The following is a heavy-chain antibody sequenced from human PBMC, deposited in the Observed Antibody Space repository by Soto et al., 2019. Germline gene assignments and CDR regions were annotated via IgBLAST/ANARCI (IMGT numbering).Heavy chain of an antibody. CDR2: IYYSGST. Sequence: SETLSLTCTVSGRSISSVNYYWSWIRQPPGKGLEWIGSIYYSGSTYYNPSLKSRVTISVDTSKNQFSLKLSSVTAADTAVYYCARLSYDNLTGLALGWFDPWGQGTLVTVSS. J-gene: IGHJ5*02. CDR1: GRSISSVNYY. V-gene: IGHV4-39*01. CDR3: ARLSYDNLTGLALGWFDP. D-gene: IGHD3-9*01.